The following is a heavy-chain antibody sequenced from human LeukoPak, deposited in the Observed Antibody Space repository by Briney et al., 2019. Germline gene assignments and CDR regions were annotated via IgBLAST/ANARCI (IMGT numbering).Heavy chain of an antibody. CDR2: MFPNGDT. D-gene: IGHD1-14*01. Sequence: PAETLSLTCTVSDGSISSHYWSWIRQPAGKGLEWIGRMFPNGDTRYNPSLRSRATMSRDTSKNQFSLKLISVTAADTAVYYCARGETETLSSGGPYHYINVWGKGTTVTVSS. J-gene: IGHJ6*03. CDR1: DGSISSHY. CDR3: ARGETETLSSGGPYHYINV. V-gene: IGHV4-4*07.